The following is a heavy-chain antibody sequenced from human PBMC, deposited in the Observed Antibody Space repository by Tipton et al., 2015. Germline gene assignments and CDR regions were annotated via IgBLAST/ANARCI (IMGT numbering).Heavy chain of an antibody. CDR1: GFTFSSYA. CDR2: INSDGSST. Sequence: SLRLSCAASGFTFSSYAMSWVRQAPGKGLVWVSRINSDGSSTSYADSVKGRFTISRDNAKNMLYLQMNSLRAEDTAVYYCARARGVVVLSAPGAFDIWGQGTMVTVSS. CDR3: ARARGVVVLSAPGAFDI. J-gene: IGHJ3*02. V-gene: IGHV3-74*01. D-gene: IGHD2-2*01.